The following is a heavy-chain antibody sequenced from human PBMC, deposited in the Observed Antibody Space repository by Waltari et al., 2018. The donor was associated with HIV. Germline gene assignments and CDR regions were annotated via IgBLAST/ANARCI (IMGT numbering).Heavy chain of an antibody. D-gene: IGHD5-12*01. Sequence: QVQLVQSGAEVKKPGASVKVSCKASGYTFTSYDINWVRQATGQGLEWMGGMNPNSGNTGYAQKFQCRVTMTRNTSINTAYMELSSLRSEDTAVYYCARPPRDGYNGRWCDPWGQGTLVTVSS. CDR2: MNPNSGNT. CDR1: GYTFTSYD. V-gene: IGHV1-8*01. J-gene: IGHJ5*02. CDR3: ARPPRDGYNGRWCDP.